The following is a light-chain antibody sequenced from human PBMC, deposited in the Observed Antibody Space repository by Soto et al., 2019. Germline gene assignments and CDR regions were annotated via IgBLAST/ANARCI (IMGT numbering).Light chain of an antibody. CDR2: DVS. CDR3: QQRSSWPLT. J-gene: IGKJ4*01. Sequence: EIVLTQSPGTLSLSPGDRATLSCRASQSVSSSLAWYQQKPGQSPRLLIYDVSNWATGIPARFSGSGSGTDFTLTVSSLEPEDFAVYYCQQRSSWPLTFGGGTKVEIK. CDR1: QSVSSS. V-gene: IGKV3-11*01.